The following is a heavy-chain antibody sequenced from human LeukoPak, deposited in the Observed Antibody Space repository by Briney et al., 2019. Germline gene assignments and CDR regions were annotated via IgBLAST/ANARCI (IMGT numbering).Heavy chain of an antibody. Sequence: SGKVSCKASGGTFSSYAISWVRQAPGQGLEWMGGMIPIFGTANYAQKFQGRVTITADESTSTAYMELSSLRSEDTAVYYCARDSVAMSTIRDFGYWGQGTLVTVSS. J-gene: IGHJ4*02. CDR1: GGTFSSYA. V-gene: IGHV1-69*13. CDR3: ARDSVAMSTIRDFGY. CDR2: MIPIFGTA. D-gene: IGHD5-24*01.